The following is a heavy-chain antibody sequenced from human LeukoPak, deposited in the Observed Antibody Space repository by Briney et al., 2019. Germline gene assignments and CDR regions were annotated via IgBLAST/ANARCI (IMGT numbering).Heavy chain of an antibody. J-gene: IGHJ6*02. CDR2: IKQDGSEK. CDR3: ARQGETYYDILTGYFEYYYYYYGMDV. D-gene: IGHD3-9*01. CDR1: GFTFSSYW. V-gene: IGHV3-7*01. Sequence: GGSLRLSCAASGFTFSSYWMSWVRQAPGKGLEWVANIKQDGSEKYYVDSVKGRFTISRDNAKNSLYLQMNSLRAEDTAVYYCARQGETYYDILTGYFEYYYYYYGMDVWGQGTTVTVPS.